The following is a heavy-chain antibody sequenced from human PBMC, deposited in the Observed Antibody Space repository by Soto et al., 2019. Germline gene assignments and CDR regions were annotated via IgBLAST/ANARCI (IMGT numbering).Heavy chain of an antibody. J-gene: IGHJ4*02. CDR3: ARAPYSSGWYYFDY. V-gene: IGHV1-69*13. D-gene: IGHD6-19*01. CDR1: GYTFTSYY. Sequence: SVKVSCKASGYTFTSYYMHWVRQAPGQGLEWMGGIIPIFGTANYAQKFQGRVTITADESTSTAYMELSSLRSEDTAVYYCARAPYSSGWYYFDYWGQGTLVTVSS. CDR2: IIPIFGTA.